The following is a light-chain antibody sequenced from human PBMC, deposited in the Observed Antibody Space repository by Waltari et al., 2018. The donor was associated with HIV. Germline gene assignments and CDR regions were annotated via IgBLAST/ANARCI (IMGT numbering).Light chain of an antibody. V-gene: IGKV3-15*01. CDR2: EAS. CDR3: QQYKNWPRT. CDR1: QSISSN. J-gene: IGKJ1*01. Sequence: EVVMTQSPGTLSVSPGERATLSCRASQSISSNLAWYQQKPGQAPRLRLYEASTGATGVPARFIGSCFGTDFTLIITSLQFEDVAVYYCQQYKNWPRTFGQGTKVEF.